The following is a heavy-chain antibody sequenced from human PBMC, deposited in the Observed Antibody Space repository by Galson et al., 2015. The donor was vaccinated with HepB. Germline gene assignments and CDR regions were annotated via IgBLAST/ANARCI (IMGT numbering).Heavy chain of an antibody. Sequence: SVKVSCKASGYSFTTYYIHWVRQAPGQGLEWLGIIDPSGGSTTYSQKFQGRVTMTRDTSTRTVNMELSSLKSEDTAVYYCTGWWHVGAFSFGFNVWGQGTVVTVSS. J-gene: IGHJ3*01. CDR3: TGWWHVGAFSFGFNV. CDR2: IDPSGGST. D-gene: IGHD3-16*01. V-gene: IGHV1-46*01. CDR1: GYSFTTYY.